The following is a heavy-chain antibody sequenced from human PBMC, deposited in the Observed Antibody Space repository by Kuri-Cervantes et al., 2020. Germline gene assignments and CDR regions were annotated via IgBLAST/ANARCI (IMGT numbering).Heavy chain of an antibody. J-gene: IGHJ5*01. CDR2: IRSSGSTI. V-gene: IGHV3-11*04. D-gene: IGHD3-16*01. CDR3: AKPRNLGLHWFDS. CDR1: GGSISSSNW. Sequence: LSLTCAVSGGSISSSNWWSWVRQPPGKGLEWVSYIRSSGSTIYYADSVKGRFTISRDNAKNSLYLQMNSLRAEDTAVYYCAKPRNLGLHWFDSWGQGTLVTVSS.